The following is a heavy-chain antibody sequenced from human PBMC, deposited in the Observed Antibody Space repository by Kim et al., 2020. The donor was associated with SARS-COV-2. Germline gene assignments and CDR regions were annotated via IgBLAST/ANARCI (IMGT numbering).Heavy chain of an antibody. V-gene: IGHV3-23*01. D-gene: IGHD2-15*01. J-gene: IGHJ5*02. CDR3: AKKGADCSGGSCFGS. Sequence: DSVEGRFTMSRDNSKNTVSLQMNSLRADDTAIYYCAKKGADCSGGSCFGSWGQGTLVTVSS.